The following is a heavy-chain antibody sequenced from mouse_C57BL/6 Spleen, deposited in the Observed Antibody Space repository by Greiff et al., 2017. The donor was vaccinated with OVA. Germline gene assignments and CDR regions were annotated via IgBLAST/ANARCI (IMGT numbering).Heavy chain of an antibody. D-gene: IGHD1-1*01. CDR3: ARSDLTVVAPYFDY. Sequence: EVQLQQSGPELVKPGASVKISCKASGYTFTDYYMNWVKQSHGKSLEWIGDINPNNGGTSYNQKFKGKATLTVDKSSSTAYMELRSLTSEVSAVYYCARSDLTVVAPYFDYWGQGTTLTVSS. V-gene: IGHV1-26*01. J-gene: IGHJ2*01. CDR1: GYTFTDYY. CDR2: INPNNGGT.